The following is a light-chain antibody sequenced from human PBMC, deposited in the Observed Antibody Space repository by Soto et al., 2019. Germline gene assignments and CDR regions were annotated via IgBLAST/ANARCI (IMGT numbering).Light chain of an antibody. Sequence: DIVMTQSPDSLSVSLGERATVNFKSSQSVFYNSNNKTYVGWYQQRPGQPPRLLIYWATNRESGIPDRFSANGSGTDFTLSISRLQAEDVAVYYCQQYYSSPFTFGPGTKVEIK. V-gene: IGKV4-1*01. CDR2: WAT. CDR1: QSVFYNSNNKTY. CDR3: QQYYSSPFT. J-gene: IGKJ3*01.